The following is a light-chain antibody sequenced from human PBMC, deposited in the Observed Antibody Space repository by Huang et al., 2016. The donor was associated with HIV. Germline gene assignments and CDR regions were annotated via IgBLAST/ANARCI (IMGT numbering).Light chain of an antibody. Sequence: DIVMTQSPLSLPATPGAPAFISCNSIQSLLRGSGYNYLDVYLQKPGQSPQLRIYLGSNRASGVPDRFSGIGAGTDFTLTISRVEAEDVGVYYCMQGIQTPYTFGQGTNLEIK. CDR2: LGS. V-gene: IGKV2-28*01. J-gene: IGKJ2*01. CDR3: MQGIQTPYT. CDR1: QSLLRGSGYNY.